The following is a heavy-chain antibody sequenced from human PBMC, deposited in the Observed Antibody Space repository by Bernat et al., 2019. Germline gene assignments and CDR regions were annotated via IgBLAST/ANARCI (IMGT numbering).Heavy chain of an antibody. CDR2: ISSSSSYT. CDR1: GFTFSDYY. V-gene: IGHV3-11*05. CDR3: ARGTSTSAPYMDV. J-gene: IGHJ6*03. Sequence: QVQLVESGGGLVKPGGSLRLSCAASGFTFSDYYVSWIRQAPGMGLDWVSYISSSSSYTNYADSVNGRFTIPRDNAKNSLYLQMNSLRAEDTAVYYCARGTSTSAPYMDVWGKGTTVTVSS.